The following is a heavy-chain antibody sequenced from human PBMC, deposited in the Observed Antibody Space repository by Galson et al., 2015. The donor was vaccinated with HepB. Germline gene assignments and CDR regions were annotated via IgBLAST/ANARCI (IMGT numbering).Heavy chain of an antibody. CDR3: ARGYWQQLVRGGDAFDI. CDR2: INHSGST. D-gene: IGHD6-13*01. Sequence: SETLSLTCAVYGGSFSGYYWSWIRQPPGKGLEWIGEINHSGSTNYNPSLKSRVIISVDTSKNQFSLKLSSVTAADTAVYYCARGYWQQLVRGGDAFDIWGQGTMVTVSS. J-gene: IGHJ3*02. CDR1: GGSFSGYY. V-gene: IGHV4-34*01.